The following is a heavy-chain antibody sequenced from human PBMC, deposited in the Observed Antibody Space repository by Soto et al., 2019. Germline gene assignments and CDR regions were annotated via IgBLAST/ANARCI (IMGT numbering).Heavy chain of an antibody. CDR1: GFTFDDYA. J-gene: IGHJ6*02. CDR3: ARDLWKEQGYYYGMDV. Sequence: GSLRLSCAASGFTFDDYAMHWVRQAPGKGLEWVSLISWDGGSTYYADSVKGRFTISRDNSKNSLYLQMNSLRAEDTALYYCARDLWKEQGYYYGMDVWGQGTTVTVSS. V-gene: IGHV3-43D*04. CDR2: ISWDGGST. D-gene: IGHD1-1*01.